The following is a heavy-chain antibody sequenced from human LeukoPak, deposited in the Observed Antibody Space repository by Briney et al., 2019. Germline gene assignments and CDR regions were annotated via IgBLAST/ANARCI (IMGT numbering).Heavy chain of an antibody. CDR1: GFTFSSPW. CDR2: IDSDGSST. D-gene: IGHD6-19*01. Sequence: LSGGSLRLSCAASGFTFSSPWMHWVRQAPGKGLVWVSRIDSDGSSTSYVDSVQGRFTISRDNAKNTLYLQMNSLRAEDTAVYYCARAKTDRSSGWYFRPSTPSWFDPWGQGTLVTVSS. CDR3: ARAKTDRSSGWYFRPSTPSWFDP. J-gene: IGHJ5*02. V-gene: IGHV3-74*01.